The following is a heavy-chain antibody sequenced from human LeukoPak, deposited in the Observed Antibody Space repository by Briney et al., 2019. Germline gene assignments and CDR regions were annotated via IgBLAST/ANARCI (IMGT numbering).Heavy chain of an antibody. Sequence: GGSLRLSCAASGFTFRSFAMHWVRQAPGKGLEWVAVISYDGSNKYYADSVKGRFTISRDNSKNTLYLQMNSLRTEDTAVYYCARGGGNGMDVWGQGTTVTVSS. D-gene: IGHD4-23*01. CDR2: ISYDGSNK. CDR1: GFTFRSFA. V-gene: IGHV3-30-3*01. CDR3: ARGGGNGMDV. J-gene: IGHJ6*02.